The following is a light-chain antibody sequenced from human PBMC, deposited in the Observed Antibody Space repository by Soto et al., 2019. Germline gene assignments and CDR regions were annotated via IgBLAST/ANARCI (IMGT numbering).Light chain of an antibody. J-gene: IGLJ1*01. Sequence: QSVLTQPASVSGSPGQSITISCSGTSSDVGAYNYVSWYQQHPGKAPKLMIYDVTNRPSGVSNRFSGSKSGNTASLTISDLQAEDEADYYCSSYTGSNIPVFGTATKLTVL. CDR3: SSYTGSNIPV. CDR2: DVT. V-gene: IGLV2-14*03. CDR1: SSDVGAYNY.